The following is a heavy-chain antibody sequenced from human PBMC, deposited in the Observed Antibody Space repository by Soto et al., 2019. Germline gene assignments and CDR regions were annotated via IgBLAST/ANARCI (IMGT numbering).Heavy chain of an antibody. Sequence: QVQLVQSGAEVKKPGASVKVSCKASGYTFTSYGISWVRQAPGQGLEWMGWISAYNGNTNYAQKLQGRVTMTTDTSTSTAYMELSSLRSDDTAVYYCARVTIRWNDVSWFDPWGQATLVTVSS. V-gene: IGHV1-18*04. CDR2: ISAYNGNT. CDR3: ARVTIRWNDVSWFDP. J-gene: IGHJ5*02. CDR1: GYTFTSYG. D-gene: IGHD1-1*01.